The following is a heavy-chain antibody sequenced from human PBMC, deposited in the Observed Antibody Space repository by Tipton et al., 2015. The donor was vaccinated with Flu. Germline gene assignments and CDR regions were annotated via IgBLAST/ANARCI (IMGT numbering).Heavy chain of an antibody. D-gene: IGHD3-10*01. CDR2: ICPGSI. CDR3: ARDVTYYYISGSSYLDS. Sequence: TLSLTCSVSGSSIGGAYCWGWIRQPPRKGLQWIGNICPGSIYYNPSLKSRLTLSLDTSRIQFSLTLTSVTAADTAVYYCARDVTYYYISGSSYLDSWGQGTLVTVSS. V-gene: IGHV4-38-2*02. CDR1: GSSIGGAYC. J-gene: IGHJ4*02.